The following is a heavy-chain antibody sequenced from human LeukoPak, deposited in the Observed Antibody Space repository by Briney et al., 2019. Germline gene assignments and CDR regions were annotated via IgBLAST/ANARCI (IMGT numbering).Heavy chain of an antibody. Sequence: GGSLRLSCAASGFTSSSYGMSWVRQAPGKGLEWVSAISGSGGSTYYADSVKGRFTISRDNSKNTLYLQMNSLRAEDTAVYYCAKDGLGGSYYWGENYFDCWGQGTLVTVSS. D-gene: IGHD1-26*01. CDR2: ISGSGGST. CDR3: AKDGLGGSYYWGENYFDC. J-gene: IGHJ4*02. V-gene: IGHV3-23*01. CDR1: GFTSSSYG.